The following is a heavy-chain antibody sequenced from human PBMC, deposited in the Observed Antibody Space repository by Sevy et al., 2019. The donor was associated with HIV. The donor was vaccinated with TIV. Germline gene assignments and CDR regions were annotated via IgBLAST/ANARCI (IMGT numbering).Heavy chain of an antibody. V-gene: IGHV1-24*01. J-gene: IGHJ4*02. D-gene: IGHD3-22*01. CDR1: GYTLTELS. Sequence: ASVKVSCKVSGYTLTELSMHWVRQVPGKGLEWMGSFDPEDDETIYAQKFQGRVTMTEDTSTDTAYMELSSLRSEDTAVYYCATTKDYYENSPDPFDYWGQGTLVTVSS. CDR2: FDPEDDET. CDR3: ATTKDYYENSPDPFDY.